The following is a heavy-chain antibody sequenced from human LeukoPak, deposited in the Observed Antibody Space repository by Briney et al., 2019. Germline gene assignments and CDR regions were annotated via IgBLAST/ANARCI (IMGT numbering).Heavy chain of an antibody. J-gene: IGHJ5*02. D-gene: IGHD3-10*01. Sequence: SETLSLTCTVSGGSISSGGYYWSWIRQHPGKGLEWIAYIYYSGSTYYNPSLKSRVTMSVDTSQHHFSLNLSSVTAADTAVYYCARASYGSGNWFDPWGQGTLVTVSS. CDR2: IYYSGST. CDR1: GGSISSGGYY. V-gene: IGHV4-31*03. CDR3: ARASYGSGNWFDP.